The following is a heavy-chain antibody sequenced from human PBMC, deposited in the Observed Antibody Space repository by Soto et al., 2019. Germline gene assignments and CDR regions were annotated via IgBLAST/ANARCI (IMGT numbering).Heavy chain of an antibody. D-gene: IGHD2-21*02. CDR1: GFTFSYYA. V-gene: IGHV3-30-3*01. Sequence: ESGGGVVQPGRSLRLSCAASGFTFSYYAMHWVRQAPGKGLQWVAVISYDGNHKYYTDSVKGRFTISRDNSKNTLYLEMNSLRADDTGVYYCARAVGGNSSYFEDWGQGTLVTVSS. J-gene: IGHJ4*02. CDR2: ISYDGNHK. CDR3: ARAVGGNSSYFED.